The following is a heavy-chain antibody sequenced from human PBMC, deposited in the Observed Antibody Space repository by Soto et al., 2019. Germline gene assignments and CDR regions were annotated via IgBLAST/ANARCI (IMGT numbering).Heavy chain of an antibody. J-gene: IGHJ4*02. CDR2: ITNNGGST. D-gene: IGHD2-2*01. Sequence: EVQLVESGGDLVQPGGSLRLSCSVSGFTFSSFAMHWVRQAPGKGLEYVSVITNNGGSTYYADSVEGRFTVSRDNSKNTLYLQMSSLRTDDTAVYYCVRDWGGSYAHWGQGTLVTVSS. V-gene: IGHV3-64D*06. CDR3: VRDWGGSYAH. CDR1: GFTFSSFA.